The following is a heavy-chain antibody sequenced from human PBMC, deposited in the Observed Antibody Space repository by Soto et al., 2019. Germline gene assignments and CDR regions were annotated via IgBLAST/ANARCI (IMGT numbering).Heavy chain of an antibody. CDR3: ARGRSGGSCYEA. D-gene: IGHD2-15*01. Sequence: QLQLQESGPGLVKPSETLSLTCNVSGGSISSSSYYWGWIRQPPGKWLEWIGSIYYSGSTYYNPSLKSRVTISVDTSKNQFSLKLSSVTAADTAVYYCARGRSGGSCYEAWGQGTLVTVSS. J-gene: IGHJ5*02. CDR1: GGSISSSSYY. CDR2: IYYSGST. V-gene: IGHV4-39*01.